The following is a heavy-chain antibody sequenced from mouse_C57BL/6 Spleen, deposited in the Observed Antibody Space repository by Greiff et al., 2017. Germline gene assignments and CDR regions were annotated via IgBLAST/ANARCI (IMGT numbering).Heavy chain of an antibody. CDR1: GFNIKDDY. J-gene: IGHJ2*01. CDR2: IDPENGDT. V-gene: IGHV14-4*01. D-gene: IGHD6-2*01. Sequence: AQLQQSGAEPVRPGASVKLSCTASGFNIKDDYMHWVKQRPEQGLEWIGWIDPENGDTEYASKFQGKATIAADTSSNTAYLQLSSLTSEDTAVYYCTTFHSLYYFDYWGQGTTLPVSS. CDR3: TTFHSLYYFDY.